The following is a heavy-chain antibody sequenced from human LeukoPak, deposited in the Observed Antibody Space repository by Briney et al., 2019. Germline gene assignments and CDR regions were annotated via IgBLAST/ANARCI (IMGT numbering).Heavy chain of an antibody. Sequence: GVSLRLSCAASGFTLSGYWMHWVRQAPGKGLVWVSRINTDGRTINYADSVEGRFTISRDIAKNTLYLQMNSLRAEDTAVYYCVRVAAGTGSFDIWGQGTMVTVSS. V-gene: IGHV3-74*01. CDR2: INTDGRTI. CDR1: GFTLSGYW. D-gene: IGHD6-13*01. CDR3: VRVAAGTGSFDI. J-gene: IGHJ3*02.